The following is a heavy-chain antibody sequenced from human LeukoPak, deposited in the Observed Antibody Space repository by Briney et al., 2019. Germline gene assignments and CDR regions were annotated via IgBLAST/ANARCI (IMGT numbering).Heavy chain of an antibody. J-gene: IGHJ6*03. D-gene: IGHD3-9*01. CDR3: AKAPHYDILTGYYPHYYYYYYMDV. V-gene: IGHV3-23*01. CDR1: GLTFSSYA. Sequence: HPGGSLTLSCAPSGLTFSSYAMSWVRQAPGKGLEWVSAVSGSGGSTYYADSVKGRFTISRDNSKHTLYLQMNSLRAEDTAVYYCAKAPHYDILTGYYPHYYYYYYMDVWGKGTTVTVSS. CDR2: VSGSGGST.